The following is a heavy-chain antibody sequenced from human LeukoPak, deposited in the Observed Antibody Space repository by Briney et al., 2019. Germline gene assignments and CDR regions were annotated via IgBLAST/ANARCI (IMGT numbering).Heavy chain of an antibody. V-gene: IGHV4-59*01. J-gene: IGHJ3*02. CDR3: ARASDYYDSSGYMEDI. Sequence: SETLSLTCTVSGGSISSYYWSWIRQPPGKGLEWIGYIYYSGSTNYNPSLKSRVTISVDTSKNQFSLKLSSVTAADTAVYYCARASDYYDSSGYMEDIWGQGTMVTVSS. D-gene: IGHD3-22*01. CDR1: GGSISSYY. CDR2: IYYSGST.